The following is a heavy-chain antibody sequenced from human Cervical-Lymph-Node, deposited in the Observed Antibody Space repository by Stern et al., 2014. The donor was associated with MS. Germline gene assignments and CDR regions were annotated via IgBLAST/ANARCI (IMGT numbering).Heavy chain of an antibody. CDR2: IEWDDDK. J-gene: IGHJ4*02. CDR3: ARIHGVGIGWATFDF. V-gene: IGHV2-70*15. D-gene: IGHD6-19*01. Sequence: QITLKESGPALVKPSQTLTLTCTFSGFSLTTNGMCVNWIRQPPGKALEWLARIEWDDDKYYSTSLKTRLTISKDTSKNQVVLIMTNMDPVDTATYFCARIHGVGIGWATFDFWGQGTLVTVSS. CDR1: GFSLTTNGMC.